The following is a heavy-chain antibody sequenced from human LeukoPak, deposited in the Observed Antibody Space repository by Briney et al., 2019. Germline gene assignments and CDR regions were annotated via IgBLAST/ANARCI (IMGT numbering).Heavy chain of an antibody. CDR2: IFYSGNT. D-gene: IGHD6-19*01. CDR3: ARRSSGGGLFDY. CDR1: GGSISSSSYY. J-gene: IGHJ4*02. Sequence: PSATLSLTCTVSGGSISSSSYYWGWIRQPPGKGLEWIGSIFYSGNTYYNASLKSRVTISVDTSKNHFSLKLSSVTSADTAVYYCARRSSGGGLFDYWGQGTLVTVSS. V-gene: IGHV4-39*02.